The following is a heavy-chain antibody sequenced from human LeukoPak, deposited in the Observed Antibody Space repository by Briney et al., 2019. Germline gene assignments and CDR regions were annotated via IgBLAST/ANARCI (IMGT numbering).Heavy chain of an antibody. D-gene: IGHD2-15*01. Sequence: PSETLSLTCAVSGGSISSGGYSWSWIRQPPGKGLEWIGYIYHSGSTYYNPSLKSRVTISVDRSKNQFSLKLSSVTAADTAVYYCARERGIVVYFDYWGQGTLVTVSS. CDR1: GGSISSGGYS. V-gene: IGHV4-30-2*01. J-gene: IGHJ4*02. CDR2: IYHSGST. CDR3: ARERGIVVYFDY.